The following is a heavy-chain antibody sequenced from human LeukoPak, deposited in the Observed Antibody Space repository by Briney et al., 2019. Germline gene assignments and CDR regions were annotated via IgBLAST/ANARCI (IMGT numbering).Heavy chain of an antibody. Sequence: SETLSLTCTVSRGSIRTADYHWAWVRQPPGEGLERLGSIYFSGTPYFNPSLKSRVAVSIDTSNNQFSLKVTSVNASDTAVYFCARTSSWYAGAWFHSWAQRTLVTVSS. J-gene: IGHJ5*01. D-gene: IGHD6-13*01. CDR3: ARTSSWYAGAWFHS. V-gene: IGHV4-39*01. CDR2: IYFSGTP. CDR1: RGSIRTADYH.